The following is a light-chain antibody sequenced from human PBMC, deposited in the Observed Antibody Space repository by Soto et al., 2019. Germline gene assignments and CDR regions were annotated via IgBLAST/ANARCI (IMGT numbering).Light chain of an antibody. CDR2: EDN. J-gene: IGLJ2*01. CDR3: QSSDSRNPV. Sequence: NFMLTQPHSVSESPGKTVTISCTRSSGSIASNYVQWYQQRPGSAPTTVIYEDNQRPSGVPDRFSGSIDSSSNSASLTSYGLKTEDEADNYCQSSDSRNPVFGGGTKLTVL. CDR1: SGSIASNY. V-gene: IGLV6-57*03.